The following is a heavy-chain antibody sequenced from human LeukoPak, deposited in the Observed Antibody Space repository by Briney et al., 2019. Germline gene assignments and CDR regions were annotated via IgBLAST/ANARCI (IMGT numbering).Heavy chain of an antibody. CDR2: ISNNGGYT. D-gene: IGHD3-22*01. CDR3: TIDYDSSGPTGGD. Sequence: SGGSLRLSCAASGFTFSSSAMSWVRQTPGKGLEWVSAISNNGGYTYYADSVQGRFTISRDNSKSTLCLQMNSLRAEDTAVYYCTIDYDSSGPTGGDWGQGTLVTVSS. J-gene: IGHJ4*02. V-gene: IGHV3-23*01. CDR1: GFTFSSSA.